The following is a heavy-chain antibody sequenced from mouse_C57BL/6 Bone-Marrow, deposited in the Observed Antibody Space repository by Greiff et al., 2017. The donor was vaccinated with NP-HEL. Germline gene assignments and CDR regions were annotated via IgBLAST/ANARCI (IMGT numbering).Heavy chain of an antibody. CDR1: GFSLNSHG. CDR2: IWGGGST. D-gene: IGHD1-1*02. V-gene: IGHV2-9*01. CDR3: AILLFAMDY. J-gene: IGHJ4*01. Sequence: VQVVESGPGPVAPSQSLSIPCTVSGFSLNSHGVDWVRQPPGKGLEWLGVIWGGGSTNYNSALMSRLSISKDNSKSQVFLKMNSLQTDDTAMYYCAILLFAMDYWGQGTSVTVSS.